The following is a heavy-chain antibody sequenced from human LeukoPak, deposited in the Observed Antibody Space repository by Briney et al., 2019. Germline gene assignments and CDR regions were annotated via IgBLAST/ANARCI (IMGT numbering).Heavy chain of an antibody. CDR3: ARAPTYDSSGYYLY. D-gene: IGHD3-22*01. V-gene: IGHV3-21*01. CDR2: ISSSSSSYI. Sequence: GGSLRLSCAASGFTFSSYSMNWVRQAPGKGLEWVSSISSSSSSYIYYADSVKGRFTISRDNAKNSLYLQMNSLRAEDTAVYYCARAPTYDSSGYYLYWGQGTLVTVSS. CDR1: GFTFSSYS. J-gene: IGHJ4*02.